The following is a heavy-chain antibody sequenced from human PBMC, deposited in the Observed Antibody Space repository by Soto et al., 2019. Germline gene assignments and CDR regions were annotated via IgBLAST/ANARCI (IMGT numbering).Heavy chain of an antibody. V-gene: IGHV4-34*01. J-gene: IGHJ6*02. CDR1: GGSFSGYY. Sequence: SETLSLTCAVYGGSFSGYYWSWIRQPPGKGLEWIGEINHSGSTNYNPSLKSRVTISVDTSKNQFSLKLSSVTAADTAVYYCARGAGLLWFGELLSDYYYYGMDVWGQGTTVTVS. CDR2: INHSGST. CDR3: ARGAGLLWFGELLSDYYYYGMDV. D-gene: IGHD3-10*01.